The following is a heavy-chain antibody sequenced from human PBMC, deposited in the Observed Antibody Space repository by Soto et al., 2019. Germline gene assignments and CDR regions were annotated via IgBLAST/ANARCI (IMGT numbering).Heavy chain of an antibody. Sequence: EVKLLDSGGGLVQTGGSLRLSCAASGFTFSSYAMGWVRQAPGKGLDWVSVISGSGGITYSADSVKGRFTISRDNSKNILYLQMNSLRAEDTAVYYCAKGIPDTDGYYYYSMDVWGQGTAVTVSS. CDR1: GFTFSSYA. CDR2: ISGSGGIT. J-gene: IGHJ6*02. D-gene: IGHD5-18*01. V-gene: IGHV3-23*01. CDR3: AKGIPDTDGYYYYSMDV.